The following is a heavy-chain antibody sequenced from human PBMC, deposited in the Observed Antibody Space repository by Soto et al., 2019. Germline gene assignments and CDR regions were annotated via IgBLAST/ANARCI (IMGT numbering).Heavy chain of an antibody. Sequence: GASVKVSCKASGYTFTSYAMHWVRQAPGQRLEWMGWINAGNGNTKYSQKFQGRVTITRDTSASTAYMELSSLRSEDTAVYYCARDLQQLQGPDYWGQGTLVTVSS. CDR2: INAGNGNT. CDR1: GYTFTSYA. CDR3: ARDLQQLQGPDY. J-gene: IGHJ4*02. D-gene: IGHD6-13*01. V-gene: IGHV1-3*01.